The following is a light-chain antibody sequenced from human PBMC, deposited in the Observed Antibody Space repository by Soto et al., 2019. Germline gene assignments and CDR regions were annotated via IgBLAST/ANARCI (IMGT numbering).Light chain of an antibody. CDR2: DVS. CDR1: SSDVGGYNY. J-gene: IGLJ1*01. Sequence: QCALTQPASVSGSPGQSITISCTGTSSDVGGYNYVSWYQQHPGKAPKLMIYDVSNRPSGVSNRFSGSKSGNTASLTISGLQAEVEADYYCSSYTSSSTLDVFGTGTKLTVL. V-gene: IGLV2-14*01. CDR3: SSYTSSSTLDV.